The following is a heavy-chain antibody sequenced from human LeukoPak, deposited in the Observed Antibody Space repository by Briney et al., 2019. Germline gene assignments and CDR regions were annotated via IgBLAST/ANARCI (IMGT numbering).Heavy chain of an antibody. CDR1: GFTFSSYG. CDR2: IWYDGSNK. CDR3: AREDLGYCSSTSCYYDY. D-gene: IGHD2-2*01. J-gene: IGHJ4*02. V-gene: IGHV3-33*01. Sequence: GRSLRLSCAASGFTFSSYGMHWVRQAPGKGLEWVAVIWYDGSNKYYADSVKGRFTISRDNSKNTLYMQMNSLRAEDTAVYYCAREDLGYCSSTSCYYDYWGQGTLVTVPS.